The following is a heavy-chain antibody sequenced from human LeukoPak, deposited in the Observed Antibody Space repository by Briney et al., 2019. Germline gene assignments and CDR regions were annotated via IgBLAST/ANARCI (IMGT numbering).Heavy chain of an antibody. CDR3: AREYCSGGSCYGLDY. D-gene: IGHD2-15*01. CDR1: VYTFTSYY. Sequence: ASVKVSCKASVYTFTSYYMHWVRQAPGQGLEGMGIINPSGGSTSYAQKFQGRVTMTRDTSTSTVYMELSSLRSEDTAVYYCAREYCSGGSCYGLDYWGQGTLVTVSS. CDR2: INPSGGST. J-gene: IGHJ4*02. V-gene: IGHV1-46*01.